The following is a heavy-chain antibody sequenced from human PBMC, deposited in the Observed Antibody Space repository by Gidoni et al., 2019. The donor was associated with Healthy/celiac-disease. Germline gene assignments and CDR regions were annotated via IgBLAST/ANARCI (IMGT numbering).Heavy chain of an antibody. CDR1: GGSVRSGSYY. J-gene: IGHJ6*02. CDR2: IYYSGST. CDR3: ATHIWSGYSSRIYYYYGMDV. V-gene: IGHV4-61*01. D-gene: IGHD3-3*02. Sequence: QVQLQESGPGLVKPSETLSLTCTVSGGSVRSGSYYWSWIRQPPGKGLEWIGYIYYSGSTNYNPSLKSRVTISVDTSKNQFSLKLSSVTAADTAVYYCATHIWSGYSSRIYYYYGMDVWGQGTTVTVSS.